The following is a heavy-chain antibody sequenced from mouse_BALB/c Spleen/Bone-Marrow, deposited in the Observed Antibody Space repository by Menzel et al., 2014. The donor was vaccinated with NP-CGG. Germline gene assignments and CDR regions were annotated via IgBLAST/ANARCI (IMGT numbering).Heavy chain of an antibody. CDR1: GYSITSAYY. J-gene: IGHJ3*01. CDR2: ISYDGSN. CDR3: ARGGYDGRGFAY. D-gene: IGHD2-14*01. Sequence: ESGPGLVKPSQSLSLTCSVTGYSITSAYYWNWIRQFPGNKLGWMGYISYDGSNNYNPSLKNRISITRDTSKNQFFLKLNSVTTEDTATYYCARGGYDGRGFAYWGQGTLVTVSA. V-gene: IGHV3-6*02.